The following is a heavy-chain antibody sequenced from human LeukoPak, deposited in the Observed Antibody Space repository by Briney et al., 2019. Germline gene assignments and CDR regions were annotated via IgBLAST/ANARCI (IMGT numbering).Heavy chain of an antibody. CDR3: TRETSSRYFDY. CDR1: GYTLTSYD. Sequence: ASVKVSCKASGYTLTSYDINRVRQATGQGLEWMGWMNPNSGRTGYAQNFQGRITITRNTSISTAYMELSSLRSEDMAVYYCTRETSSRYFDYWGQGTLVTVSS. CDR2: MNPNSGRT. J-gene: IGHJ4*02. V-gene: IGHV1-8*01.